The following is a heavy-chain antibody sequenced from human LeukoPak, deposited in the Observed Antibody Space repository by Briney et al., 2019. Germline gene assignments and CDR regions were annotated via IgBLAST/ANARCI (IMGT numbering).Heavy chain of an antibody. Sequence: SETLSLTCTVSGGSISSYYWSWIRQPPGKGLEWIGYISCKGSTNYNPSLKSRVTISVDTSKNQFSLKLISVTSADTAVYYCARAPPYYYGMDVWGQGTTVTVSS. J-gene: IGHJ6*02. CDR2: ISCKGST. CDR3: ARAPPYYYGMDV. V-gene: IGHV4-59*01. CDR1: GGSISSYY.